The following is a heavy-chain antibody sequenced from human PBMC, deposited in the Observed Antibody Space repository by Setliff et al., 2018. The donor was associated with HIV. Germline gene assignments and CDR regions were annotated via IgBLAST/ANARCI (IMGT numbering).Heavy chain of an antibody. V-gene: IGHV4-31*01. CDR3: AREVCSSLNCYPFFNY. Sequence: SETLSLTCTVSGDSITSDNFFWTWIRQNPGKGLEWIGYIYFSGSVTSNPSLKSPLTISVDTSKNQFSLKLSSVTAADTAVYYCAREVCSSLNCYPFFNYWGQGSLVTVSS. D-gene: IGHD2-2*01. J-gene: IGHJ4*01. CDR1: GDSITSDNFF. CDR2: IYFSGSV.